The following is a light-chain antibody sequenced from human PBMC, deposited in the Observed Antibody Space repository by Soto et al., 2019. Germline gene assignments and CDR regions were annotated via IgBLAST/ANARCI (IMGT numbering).Light chain of an antibody. CDR1: QSVSSN. CDR2: GAS. V-gene: IGKV3-15*01. Sequence: EIVMTQSPATLSVSPGERATLSCRASQSVSSNLAWYQQKPGQAPRLLIYGASTRAPGIPARFSGSRSGTEFTLTVSSLQSEDFAGYYCQQYNNWPPGTFGQGTKLESK. CDR3: QQYNNWPPGT. J-gene: IGKJ2*01.